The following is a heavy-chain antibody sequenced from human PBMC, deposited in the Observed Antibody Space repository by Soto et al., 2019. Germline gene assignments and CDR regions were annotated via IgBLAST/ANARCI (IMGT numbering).Heavy chain of an antibody. CDR2: IKQDGSDK. Sequence: LRLSCAASGFTFSSFWMSWVRRAPGKGLEGVANIKQDGSDKNYVGSVKGRFTISRDNAKNSLYLQMNSLRVEDTAVYYCARDVSGKLGHDSWGQGTLVTVS. CDR1: GFTFSSFW. V-gene: IGHV3-7*01. J-gene: IGHJ4*02. CDR3: ARDVSGKLGHDS. D-gene: IGHD3-10*01.